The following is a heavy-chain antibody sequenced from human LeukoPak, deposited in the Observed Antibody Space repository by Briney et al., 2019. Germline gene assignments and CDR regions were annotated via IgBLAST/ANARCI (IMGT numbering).Heavy chain of an antibody. D-gene: IGHD2-2*01. CDR3: ARAGYCSSTSCPYHRSSEFDP. V-gene: IGHV1-46*01. CDR1: GYTFTSYY. Sequence: EASVKVSCKASGYTFTSYYMHWVRQAPGQGLEWMGIINPSGGSTSYAQKFQGRVTMTRDTSTSTVYMELSSLRSEDTAVYYCARAGYCSSTSCPYHRSSEFDPWGQGTLVTVSS. CDR2: INPSGGST. J-gene: IGHJ5*02.